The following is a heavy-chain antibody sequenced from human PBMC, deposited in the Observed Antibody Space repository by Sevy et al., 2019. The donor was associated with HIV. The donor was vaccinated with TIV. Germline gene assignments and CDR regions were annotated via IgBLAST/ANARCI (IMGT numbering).Heavy chain of an antibody. CDR3: ARDPRDYYDSSGNYYYYGMDV. CDR1: GFTFSDYY. V-gene: IGHV3-11*01. CDR2: ISSSGSTI. Sequence: GGSLRLSCAASGFTFSDYYMSWIRQAPGKGLEWVSYISSSGSTIYYADSVKGRFTISRDNAKNSLYLQMNGLRAEDTAVYYCARDPRDYYDSSGNYYYYGMDVWGQGTTVTVSS. D-gene: IGHD3-22*01. J-gene: IGHJ6*02.